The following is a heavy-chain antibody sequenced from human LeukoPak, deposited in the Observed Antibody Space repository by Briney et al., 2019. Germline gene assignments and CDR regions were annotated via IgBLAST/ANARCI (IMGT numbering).Heavy chain of an antibody. CDR2: IYYSGST. V-gene: IGHV4-39*07. CDR3: ARSRYTMVRGVSPLTG. J-gene: IGHJ4*02. D-gene: IGHD3-10*01. Sequence: SETLSLTCTVSGGSISSSSYYWGWIRQPPGKGLEWIGSIYYSGSTYYNPSLKSRVTISVDTSKNQFSLKLSSVTAADTAVYYCARSRYTMVRGVSPLTGWGQGTLVTVSS. CDR1: GGSISSSSYY.